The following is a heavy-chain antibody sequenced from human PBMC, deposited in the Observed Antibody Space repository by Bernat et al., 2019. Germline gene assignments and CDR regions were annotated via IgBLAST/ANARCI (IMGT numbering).Heavy chain of an antibody. CDR2: IWYDGSNK. D-gene: IGHD3/OR15-3a*01. CDR1: GFTFSSYG. J-gene: IGHJ4*02. Sequence: QVQLVESGGGVVQPGRSLRLSCAASGFTFSSYGMHWVRQAPGKGLEWVVVIWYDGSNKYYADSVKGRFTISRDNSKNTLYLQMNSLRAEDTAVYYCARGGELGILDGWGQGTLVTVSS. CDR3: ARGGELGILDG. V-gene: IGHV3-33*01.